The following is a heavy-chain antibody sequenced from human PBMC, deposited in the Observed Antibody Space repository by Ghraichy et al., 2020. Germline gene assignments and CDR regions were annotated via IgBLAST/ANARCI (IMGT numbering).Heavy chain of an antibody. CDR1: GFTFSSYG. D-gene: IGHD3-22*01. Sequence: GGSLRLSCAASGFTFSSYGMHWVRQAPGKGLEWVAVIWYDGSNKYYADSVKGRFTISRDNSKNTLYLQMNSLRAEDTAVYYCARGGGYYDSSGYYYPFDYWGQGTLVTVSS. CDR2: IWYDGSNK. CDR3: ARGGGYYDSSGYYYPFDY. J-gene: IGHJ4*02. V-gene: IGHV3-33*01.